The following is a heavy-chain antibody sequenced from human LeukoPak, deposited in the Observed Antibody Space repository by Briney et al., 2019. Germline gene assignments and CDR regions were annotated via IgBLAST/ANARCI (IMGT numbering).Heavy chain of an antibody. D-gene: IGHD2-2*01. CDR3: ARRYCSSTSCTLDY. CDR2: ISSGGSTT. Sequence: QSGGSLRLSCAASGFTFSTYEMNWVRQAPGRGLEWVSYISSGGSTTYYADSVKGRLTISRDNAKNSLYLQMNNLRGDDTAVYYCARRYCSSTSCTLDYWGQGTQVSVSS. J-gene: IGHJ4*02. CDR1: GFTFSTYE. V-gene: IGHV3-48*03.